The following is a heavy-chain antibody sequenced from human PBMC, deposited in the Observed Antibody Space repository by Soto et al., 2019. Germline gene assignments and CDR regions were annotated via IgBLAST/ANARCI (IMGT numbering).Heavy chain of an antibody. CDR1: GGSISSYY. Sequence: SETLSLTCTVSGGSISSYYWSWIRQPAGKGLEWIGRIYTSGSTNYNPSLKSRVTMSVDTSKNQFSLKLSSVTAADTAVYYCARVRLYSSSWYAFDIWGQGTLVTVSS. J-gene: IGHJ3*02. D-gene: IGHD6-13*01. V-gene: IGHV4-4*07. CDR3: ARVRLYSSSWYAFDI. CDR2: IYTSGST.